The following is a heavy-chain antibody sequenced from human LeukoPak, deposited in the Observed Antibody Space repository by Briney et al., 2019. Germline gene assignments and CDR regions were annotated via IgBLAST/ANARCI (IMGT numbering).Heavy chain of an antibody. CDR3: AKLGPPTAGYTHSYADY. CDR2: IWYDGTNN. CDR1: GFTFSHYG. D-gene: IGHD5-18*01. J-gene: IGHJ4*02. Sequence: GGSLRLSCAASGFTFSHYGMHWVRQAPGKGLEWVGVIWYDGTNNYYADSVTGRFTISRDNSKNTLFLQMNSLRAEDTAVYYCAKLGPPTAGYTHSYADYWGQGTLVTVSS. V-gene: IGHV3-33*06.